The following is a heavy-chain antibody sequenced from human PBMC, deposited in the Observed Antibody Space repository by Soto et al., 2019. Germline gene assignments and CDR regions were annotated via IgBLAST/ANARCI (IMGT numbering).Heavy chain of an antibody. V-gene: IGHV3-23*01. D-gene: IGHD6-19*01. CDR3: AKLKLPRGAKYSSGWHPALQTNDY. CDR1: GFTFSSYA. Sequence: EVQLLESGGGLVQPGGSLRLSCAASGFTFSSYAMSWVRQAPGKGLEWVSAISGSGGSTYYADSVKGRFTISRDNSKNTLYLQMNSLRAEDTAVYYCAKLKLPRGAKYSSGWHPALQTNDYWGQGTLVTVSS. J-gene: IGHJ4*02. CDR2: ISGSGGST.